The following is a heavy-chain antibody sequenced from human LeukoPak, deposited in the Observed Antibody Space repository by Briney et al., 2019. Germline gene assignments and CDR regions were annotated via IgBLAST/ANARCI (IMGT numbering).Heavy chain of an antibody. V-gene: IGHV4-34*01. CDR3: ARGVDSAKVGY. J-gene: IGHJ4*02. CDR2: IQPSGTT. D-gene: IGHD3-3*01. CDR1: GGSFCHNY. Sequence: SETLSLTCTVYGGSFCHNYWNWIPQPPGRGLEWIGEIQPSGTTTYNPSLESRLSISVDTPNNQFSLTVTSVTAADTAIYDCARGVDSAKVGYWGRGTLVTVSS.